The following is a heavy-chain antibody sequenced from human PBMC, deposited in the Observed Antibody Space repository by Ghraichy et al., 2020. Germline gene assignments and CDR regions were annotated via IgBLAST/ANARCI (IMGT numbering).Heavy chain of an antibody. CDR1: GFTFSSYS. V-gene: IGHV3-48*02. D-gene: IGHD4-23*01. CDR3: ARGARVVRFDYYDGLDF. Sequence: GSLRLSCVGSGFTFSSYSMNWVRQSPGKGLEWVSYITSSSRTIFYADSVKGRFTISRDNAQNSLYLQMNSLRDEDTAIYYCARGARVVRFDYYDGLDFWGQGTT. CDR2: ITSSSRTI. J-gene: IGHJ6*02.